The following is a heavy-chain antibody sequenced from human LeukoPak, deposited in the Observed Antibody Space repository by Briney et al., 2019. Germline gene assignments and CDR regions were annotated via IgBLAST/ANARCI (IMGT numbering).Heavy chain of an antibody. D-gene: IGHD2-2*01. V-gene: IGHV3-30*02. CDR3: ANLLGYCSSTSCP. CDR1: GFTFSSYG. CDR2: IRYDGSNK. J-gene: IGHJ5*02. Sequence: PGGSLRLSCAASGFTFSSYGMHWVRQAPGKGLEWVAFIRYDGSNKYYADSVKGRSTISRDNSKNTLYLQMNSLRAGDTAVYYCANLLGYCSSTSCPWGQGTLVTVSS.